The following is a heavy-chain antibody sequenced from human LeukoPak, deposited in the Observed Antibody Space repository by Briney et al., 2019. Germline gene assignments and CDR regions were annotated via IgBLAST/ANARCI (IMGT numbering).Heavy chain of an antibody. D-gene: IGHD3-9*01. V-gene: IGHV5-51*01. Sequence: GESLKISCKGSGYSFTSYWIGWVRQMPGKGLEWMGIIYPGDSDTRYSPSFQGQVTISADKSISTAYLQWSSLKASDTAMYYCARRVRYFDPEKDAFDIWGQGTMVTVSS. J-gene: IGHJ3*02. CDR3: ARRVRYFDPEKDAFDI. CDR1: GYSFTSYW. CDR2: IYPGDSDT.